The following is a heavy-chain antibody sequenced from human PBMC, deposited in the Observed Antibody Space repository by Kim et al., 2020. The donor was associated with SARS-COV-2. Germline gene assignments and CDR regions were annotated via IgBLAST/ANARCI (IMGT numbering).Heavy chain of an antibody. J-gene: IGHJ3*01. D-gene: IGHD3-16*01. Sequence: KGRVPISVDTSKNQCSLKLSSVTAADTAVYYCARRRGRGLVMVYAFDLWGQGTMVTVSS. V-gene: IGHV4-59*08. CDR3: ARRRGRGLVMVYAFDL.